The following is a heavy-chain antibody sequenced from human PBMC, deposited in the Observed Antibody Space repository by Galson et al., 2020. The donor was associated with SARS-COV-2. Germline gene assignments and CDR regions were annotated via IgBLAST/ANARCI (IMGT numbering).Heavy chain of an antibody. CDR2: ISSSSSYI. CDR3: ARCRGYYYSSGYYPDAFDI. D-gene: IGHD3-22*01. J-gene: IGHJ3*02. Sequence: GESLKISCAASGFTFSSYSMNWVRQAPGKGLEWVSSISSSSSYIYYADSVKGRFTISRDNAKNSLYLQMNSLRAEDTAVYYCARCRGYYYSSGYYPDAFDIWGQGTMVTVSS. V-gene: IGHV3-21*01. CDR1: GFTFSSYS.